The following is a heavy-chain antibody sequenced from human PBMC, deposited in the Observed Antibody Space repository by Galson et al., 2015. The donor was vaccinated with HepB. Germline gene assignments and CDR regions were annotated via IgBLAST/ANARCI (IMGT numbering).Heavy chain of an antibody. J-gene: IGHJ6*02. CDR2: IYYSGST. CDR3: ARSYSSSAYYHYGMDV. Sequence: SETLSLTCTVSGDSIRSYYWSWIRQPPGKGLEWIGYIYYSGSTNYNPSLKSRVAISVGTSKNLFSLKLSSVTAADTAVYHCARSYSSSAYYHYGMDVWGQGTTVTVSS. V-gene: IGHV4-59*01. D-gene: IGHD6-13*01. CDR1: GDSIRSYY.